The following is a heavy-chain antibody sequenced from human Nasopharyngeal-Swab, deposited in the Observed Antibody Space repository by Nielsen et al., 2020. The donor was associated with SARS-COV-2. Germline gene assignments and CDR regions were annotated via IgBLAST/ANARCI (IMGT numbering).Heavy chain of an antibody. CDR3: AKDRGFYGSGSFLDY. V-gene: IGHV4-34*01. Sequence: SETLSLTCAVYGGSFSGYYWSWIRQPPGKGLEWIGEINHSGSTNYNPSLKSRVTISVDTSKNQFSLKLSSVTAADTAVYYCAKDRGFYGSGSFLDYWGQGTLVTVSS. CDR2: INHSGST. CDR1: GGSFSGYY. J-gene: IGHJ4*02. D-gene: IGHD3-10*01.